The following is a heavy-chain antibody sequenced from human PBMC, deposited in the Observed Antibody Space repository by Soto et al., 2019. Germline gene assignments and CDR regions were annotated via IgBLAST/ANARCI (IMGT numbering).Heavy chain of an antibody. J-gene: IGHJ6*02. Sequence: QVQLVQSGAEVKKPGSSVKVSCKASGDTFSRYAISWVRQAPGQGLEWMGGIIPTFGTPNYAQKFQGRVTIIADESTSTVYMEVSSLTSEDTAMYYCARVAYGDYGVDVWGQGNTVTGSS. CDR2: IIPTFGTP. CDR1: GDTFSRYA. D-gene: IGHD4-17*01. CDR3: ARVAYGDYGVDV. V-gene: IGHV1-69*01.